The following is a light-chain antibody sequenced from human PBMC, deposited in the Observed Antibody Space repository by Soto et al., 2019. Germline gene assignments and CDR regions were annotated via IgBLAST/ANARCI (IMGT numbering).Light chain of an antibody. CDR1: TSNIGAGYD. V-gene: IGLV1-40*01. J-gene: IGLJ3*02. CDR2: RNI. Sequence: QLVLTQPPSVSGAPGQRVTISCTGSTSNIGAGYDVHWYQQIPGTAPKLLIYRNINRPSGVPDRFSGSRSGTSGSLAITGLQAEDEADYYCQSYDSSLSSWVFGGGTKLTVL. CDR3: QSYDSSLSSWV.